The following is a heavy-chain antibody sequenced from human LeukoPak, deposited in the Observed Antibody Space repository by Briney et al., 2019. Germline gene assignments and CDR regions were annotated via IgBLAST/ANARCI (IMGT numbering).Heavy chain of an antibody. V-gene: IGHV1-69*04. Sequence: SVKVSCKASGGTFSSYAISWVRQAPGQGLEWMGRIIPILGIANYAQKFQGRVTITADKSTSTAYMELSSLRSEDTAVYYCARDQPLVAGHFDYWGQGTLVTVSS. CDR1: GGTFSSYA. D-gene: IGHD6-19*01. CDR2: IIPILGIA. J-gene: IGHJ4*02. CDR3: ARDQPLVAGHFDY.